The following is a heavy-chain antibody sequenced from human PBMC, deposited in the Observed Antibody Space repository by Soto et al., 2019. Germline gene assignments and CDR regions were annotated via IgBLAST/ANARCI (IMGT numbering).Heavy chain of an antibody. Sequence: EVQLLESGGGLVQPGGSLTLSCAASGFTFSDYTMSWVRQAPGKVLECISVILSDYNTYYAGSVRGRFTISRDNSKNTLYLEMNSLRAADTAVYYCARRTSGYFGYWGQGALLTVSP. D-gene: IGHD6-19*01. V-gene: IGHV3-23*03. CDR2: ILSDYNT. CDR3: ARRTSGYFGY. J-gene: IGHJ4*02. CDR1: GFTFSDYT.